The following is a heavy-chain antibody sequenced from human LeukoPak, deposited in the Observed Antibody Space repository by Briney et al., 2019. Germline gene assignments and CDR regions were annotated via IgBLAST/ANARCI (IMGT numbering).Heavy chain of an antibody. J-gene: IGHJ4*02. CDR1: GGSISSSPYY. D-gene: IGHD2-2*01. CDR3: ARPDVYCSSTSCYDY. CDR2: IYYSGTT. Sequence: SETLSLTCTVSGGSISSSPYYWGWIRQPPGKGLEWIGSIYYSGTTHYNPSLESRVTISVDTSKNQFSLKLASVTATDTAVYYCARPDVYCSSTSCYDYWGQGTLVTVSS. V-gene: IGHV4-39*07.